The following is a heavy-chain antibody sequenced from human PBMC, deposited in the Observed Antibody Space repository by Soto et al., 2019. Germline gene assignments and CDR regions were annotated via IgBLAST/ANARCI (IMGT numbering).Heavy chain of an antibody. Sequence: ASVKFSFKASVYSLSSFGISWLRQAPGQGLEWVGWVSVPSGDTSSSQNFQGRVTVTTDTSTSTAYMEVGSLRSDDTAVYYCARTCRSGGSCYLEYWGEGTLVTVYS. J-gene: IGHJ4*02. D-gene: IGHD2-15*01. CDR1: VYSLSSFG. CDR3: ARTCRSGGSCYLEY. V-gene: IGHV1-18*01. CDR2: VSVPSGDT.